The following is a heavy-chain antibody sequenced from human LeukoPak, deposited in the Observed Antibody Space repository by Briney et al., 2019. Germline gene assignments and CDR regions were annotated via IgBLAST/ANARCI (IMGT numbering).Heavy chain of an antibody. CDR1: GFTFSSYE. D-gene: IGHD3-22*01. CDR3: AELGITMIRGV. Sequence: PGGSLRLSCAASGFTFSSYEMNWVRQAPGKGLEWVSYISSSGSTIYYADSVKGRFTISRDNAKNSLYLQTNSLRAEDTAVYYCAELGITMIRGVWGKGTTVTISS. V-gene: IGHV3-48*03. J-gene: IGHJ6*04. CDR2: ISSSGSTI.